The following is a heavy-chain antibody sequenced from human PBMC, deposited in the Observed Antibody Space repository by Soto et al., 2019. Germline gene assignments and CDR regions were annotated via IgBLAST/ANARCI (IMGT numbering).Heavy chain of an antibody. D-gene: IGHD3-3*01. J-gene: IGHJ6*02. CDR3: AKDVLQFVGWLAYDGMDV. Sequence: QVQLVESGGGVVQPGRSLRLSCAASGFTFSSYGMHWVRQAPGKGLEWVAVISYDGSNKYYADYVKGRFTISRDNSKNTLYLKMNSLRAEDTAVYYCAKDVLQFVGWLAYDGMDVWGQGTTVTVSS. CDR2: ISYDGSNK. CDR1: GFTFSSYG. V-gene: IGHV3-30*18.